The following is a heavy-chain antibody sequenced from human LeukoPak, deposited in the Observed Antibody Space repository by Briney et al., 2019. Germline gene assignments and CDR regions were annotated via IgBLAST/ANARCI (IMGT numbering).Heavy chain of an antibody. D-gene: IGHD3-3*01. CDR1: GFTFNTYA. CDR2: ISTSGGTT. J-gene: IGHJ4*02. CDR3: ARDYDFWSGYLDY. V-gene: IGHV3-23*01. Sequence: GGSLRLSCGASGFTFNTYAMSWVRLAPGTGPEWVSSISTSGGTTYYADSVKGRFTISRDNAKNSLYLQMNSLRAEDTAVYYCARDYDFWSGYLDYWGQGTLVTVSS.